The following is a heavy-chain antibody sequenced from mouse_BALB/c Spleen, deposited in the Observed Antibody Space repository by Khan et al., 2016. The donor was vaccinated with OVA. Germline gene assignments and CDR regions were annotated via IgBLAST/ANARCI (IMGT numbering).Heavy chain of an antibody. CDR1: GYSITSEYT. Sequence: VQLKESGPGLVKPSQSLSLTCTVTGYSITSEYTWNWIRQFPGNKLEWMGFISYSGNTRYNPSLKSRISITRDTSKNQFFLQLNSVTSEDTATYYGARKYYYDYDPFPYWGQGTLVTVSA. V-gene: IGHV3-2*02. J-gene: IGHJ3*01. D-gene: IGHD2-4*01. CDR2: ISYSGNT. CDR3: ARKYYYDYDPFPY.